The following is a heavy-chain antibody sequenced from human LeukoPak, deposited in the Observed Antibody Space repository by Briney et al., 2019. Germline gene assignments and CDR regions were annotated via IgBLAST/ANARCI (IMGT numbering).Heavy chain of an antibody. Sequence: PGGSLRLSCAASGFTFSSYGMSWVRQAPGKGLEWVSGISAGGDNTYYGDSVKGRFTISRDNSRNTLYLQMNSLRAEDTALYYCARRTAGSSSRMGDAFDIWGQGAMVTVSS. CDR1: GFTFSSYG. CDR2: ISAGGDNT. J-gene: IGHJ3*02. D-gene: IGHD6-13*01. V-gene: IGHV3-23*01. CDR3: ARRTAGSSSRMGDAFDI.